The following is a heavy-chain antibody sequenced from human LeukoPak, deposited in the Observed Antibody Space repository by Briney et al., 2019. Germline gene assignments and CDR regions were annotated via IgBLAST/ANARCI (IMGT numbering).Heavy chain of an antibody. V-gene: IGHV4-38-2*02. Sequence: PSETLSLTCTVSGYSITSGYYWGWIRQPPGKGLEWIGSIYHSGSTYYNPSLKSRVTISVDTSKNHSSLKLSSVTAADTALYYCARWLQDFDYWGQGTLVTVSS. J-gene: IGHJ4*02. D-gene: IGHD5-24*01. CDR2: IYHSGST. CDR3: ARWLQDFDY. CDR1: GYSITSGYY.